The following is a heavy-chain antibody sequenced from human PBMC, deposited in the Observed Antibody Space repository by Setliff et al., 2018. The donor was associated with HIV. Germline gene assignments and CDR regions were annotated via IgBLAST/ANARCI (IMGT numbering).Heavy chain of an antibody. V-gene: IGHV4-39*01. CDR3: ARTQPDTIFGVVTFDY. D-gene: IGHD3-3*01. CDR2: VYYSGRT. Sequence: SETLSLTCTVSGGSISSSGPGYYWGWVRQPPGGGLEWIGSVYYSGRTYYNPSLRSRVTISVDTSKNQLSLRLTTMTAADTAVYYCARTQPDTIFGVVTFDYWGQGKMVTVSS. J-gene: IGHJ4*02. CDR1: GGSISSSGPGYY.